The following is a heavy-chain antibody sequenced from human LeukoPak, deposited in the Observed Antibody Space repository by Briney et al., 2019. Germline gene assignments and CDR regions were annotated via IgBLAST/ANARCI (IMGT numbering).Heavy chain of an antibody. D-gene: IGHD3/OR15-3a*01. CDR1: GYSFSVYH. V-gene: IGHV1-2*02. CDR3: AKDLRSWRYHDTWTGSYYYYYMDV. J-gene: IGHJ6*03. CDR2: VNPSSGGT. Sequence: EASVRVSCKASGYSFSVYHIHWLRQAPGQGFEWMGWVNPSSGGTLYAQKFQGRVTMTRDTSINTAHMELSSLTSDDTAVYYCAKDLRSWRYHDTWTGSYYYYYMDVWGTGTTVTVSS.